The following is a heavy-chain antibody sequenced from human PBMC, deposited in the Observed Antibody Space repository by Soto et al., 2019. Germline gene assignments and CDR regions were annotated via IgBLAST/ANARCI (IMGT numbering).Heavy chain of an antibody. CDR2: INTDGSTT. D-gene: IGHD5-18*01. CDR1: GFTFSTYW. V-gene: IGHV3-74*01. CDR3: ARDRDTYGLNFFDY. Sequence: GGSLRLSCSASGFTFSTYWMHWVRQAPGKGLVWVSRINTDGSTTTYADSEKGRFTISRDNAKNTLYLQMNSLRAEDTAVYYCARDRDTYGLNFFDYWGQGTLVTVSS. J-gene: IGHJ4*02.